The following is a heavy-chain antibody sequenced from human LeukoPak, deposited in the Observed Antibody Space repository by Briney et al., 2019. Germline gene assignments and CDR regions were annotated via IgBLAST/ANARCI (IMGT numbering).Heavy chain of an antibody. Sequence: GESLKISCKGSGYTFSTHWIGWVRQMPGKGREWMGGILPADSNIEYNPSFQGQVTISADMSVSTAYLHWSSLQASNTAIYYCASQIHYHSAPHWGPGTLVPVSS. V-gene: IGHV5-51*01. J-gene: IGHJ1*01. CDR2: ILPADSNI. CDR3: ASQIHYHSAPH. D-gene: IGHD3-10*01. CDR1: GYTFSTHW.